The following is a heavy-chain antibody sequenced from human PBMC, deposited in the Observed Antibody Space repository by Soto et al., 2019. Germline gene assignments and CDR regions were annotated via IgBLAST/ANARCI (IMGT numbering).Heavy chain of an antibody. J-gene: IGHJ4*02. CDR3: ARRMEATTDY. CDR1: GYIFNNYW. Sequence: PGESLKISCKASGYIFNNYWIGWVRQMPGKGLEWMALIYPGDSDIRYSPSFQGQVTISADKSISTAYLQWSSLKASDTAMYYCARRMEATTDYWRQGTLVTVSS. V-gene: IGHV5-51*01. D-gene: IGHD4-4*01. CDR2: IYPGDSDI.